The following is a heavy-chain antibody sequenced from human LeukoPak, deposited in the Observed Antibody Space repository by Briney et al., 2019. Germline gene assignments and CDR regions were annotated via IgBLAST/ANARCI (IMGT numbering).Heavy chain of an antibody. CDR2: ISSDSIYI. CDR1: GFAFSSFS. J-gene: IGHJ4*02. CDR3: GRDQGYSLDS. D-gene: IGHD6-13*01. V-gene: IGHV3-21*01. Sequence: AGGSLRLSCGASGFAFSSFSMDWVRQAPGKGLEWVSSISSDSIYIYYADSVRGRFSISRDNAKNSLYLQMNSLRAEDTAVYYCGRDQGYSLDSWGQGTLVTVSS.